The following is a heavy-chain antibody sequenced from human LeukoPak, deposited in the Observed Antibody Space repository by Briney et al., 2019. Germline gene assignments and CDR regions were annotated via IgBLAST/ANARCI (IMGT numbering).Heavy chain of an antibody. Sequence: GGSLRLSCAASGFTFSSYAMSWVRQSPGKGLEWVSAITNSGDNTYYADSVKGRFTISRDNSRNALYLHMKSLRAEDTAKYYCANRGGGVPALYYMDVWGKGTTVTVSS. J-gene: IGHJ6*03. CDR2: ITNSGDNT. CDR1: GFTFSSYA. D-gene: IGHD2-2*01. CDR3: ANRGGGVPALYYMDV. V-gene: IGHV3-23*01.